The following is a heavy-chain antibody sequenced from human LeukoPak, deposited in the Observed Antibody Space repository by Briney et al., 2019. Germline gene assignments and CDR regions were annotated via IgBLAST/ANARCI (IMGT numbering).Heavy chain of an antibody. CDR2: INPNSGGT. D-gene: IGHD3-16*01. V-gene: IGHV1-2*02. Sequence: GAPVKVSCKASGYTFTGYYMHWVRQAPGQGLEWMGWINPNSGGTNYAQKFQGRVTMTRDTSISTAYMELSRLRSDDTAVYYCARDGAYGQDAFDIWGQGTMVTVSS. CDR3: ARDGAYGQDAFDI. J-gene: IGHJ3*02. CDR1: GYTFTGYY.